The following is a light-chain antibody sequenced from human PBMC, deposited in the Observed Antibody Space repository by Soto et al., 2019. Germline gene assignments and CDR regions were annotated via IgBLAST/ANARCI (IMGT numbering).Light chain of an antibody. Sequence: DIQMTQSPSTLSASVGDRVTITCRASQSISSWLAWYQQKPGKAPKLLIYAASSLESGVPSRFRGSGSGTEFTLTISSLQPDDFATYYCQQYNSYSRFGQGTKVEIK. CDR2: AAS. V-gene: IGKV1-5*01. CDR3: QQYNSYSR. J-gene: IGKJ1*01. CDR1: QSISSW.